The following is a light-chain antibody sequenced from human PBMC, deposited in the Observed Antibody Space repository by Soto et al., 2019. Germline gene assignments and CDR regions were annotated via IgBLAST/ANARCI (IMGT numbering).Light chain of an antibody. CDR2: DVA. Sequence: QSALTQPASASDSPGQSITISCTGTSSDVGGSNFVSWYQQHPGKPPKLIIYDVANRPSGVSNRFSGSKSGSTASLIISRLQTEDEADYYCVSYTPSTTYVFGTGTKVTVL. CDR1: SSDVGGSNF. V-gene: IGLV2-14*03. J-gene: IGLJ1*01. CDR3: VSYTPSTTYV.